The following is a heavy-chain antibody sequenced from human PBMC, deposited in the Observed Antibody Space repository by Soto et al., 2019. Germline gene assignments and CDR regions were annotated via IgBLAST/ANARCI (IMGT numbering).Heavy chain of an antibody. V-gene: IGHV3-64D*08. J-gene: IGHJ4*02. Sequence: GGSLSLSCSASGFPFSAYTMHWVRQAPGKGLDYVSAISNSGGSTYYADSVKGRFAISRDNSRNTLYLQMSSLRAEDTAVYYCVKPFYSNPSLFDFWGQGTRVTVSS. CDR1: GFPFSAYT. D-gene: IGHD4-4*01. CDR2: ISNSGGST. CDR3: VKPFYSNPSLFDF.